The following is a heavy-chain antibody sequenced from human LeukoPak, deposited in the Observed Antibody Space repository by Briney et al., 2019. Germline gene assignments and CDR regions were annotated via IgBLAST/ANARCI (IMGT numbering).Heavy chain of an antibody. Sequence: SETLSLTCTVSGGSISSSSYYWGWIRQPPGKGLEWIGSLYYSGSTYYNPSLKSRVTISVDTSKNQFSLKLSSVTAADTAVYYCARRMVRGADVPPYYYYYMDVWGKGTTVTVSS. D-gene: IGHD3-10*01. J-gene: IGHJ6*03. V-gene: IGHV4-39*01. CDR3: ARRMVRGADVPPYYYYYMDV. CDR2: LYYSGST. CDR1: GGSISSSSYY.